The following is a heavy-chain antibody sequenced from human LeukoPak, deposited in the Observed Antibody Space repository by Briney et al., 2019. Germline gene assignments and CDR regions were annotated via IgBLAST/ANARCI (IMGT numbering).Heavy chain of an antibody. D-gene: IGHD3-22*01. CDR1: GFTLSSYS. CDR3: ARDQDYYDTSGYAFDI. Sequence: GGSLRLSCAASGFTLSSYSMNWVRQAPGKGLEWVSSISSSSSYRYYADSVKGRFTISRDNAKNSLYLQMNSLRAEDTAVYYCARDQDYYDTSGYAFDIWGQGTMVTVSS. CDR2: ISSSSSYR. J-gene: IGHJ3*02. V-gene: IGHV3-21*01.